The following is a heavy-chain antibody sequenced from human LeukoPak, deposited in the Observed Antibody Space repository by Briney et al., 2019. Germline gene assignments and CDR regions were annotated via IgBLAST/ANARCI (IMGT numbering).Heavy chain of an antibody. Sequence: GESLKISCKGSGYSFTNYWIGWVRQMPGKGLEWMGIIYPGDSDTRYSPSFQGHVTFSADKSISTAYLQWSSLKASDTAMYYCARGYYYDSSGPRPFDYWGQGTLVTVSS. CDR1: GYSFTNYW. J-gene: IGHJ4*02. D-gene: IGHD3-22*01. V-gene: IGHV5-51*01. CDR3: ARGYYYDSSGPRPFDY. CDR2: IYPGDSDT.